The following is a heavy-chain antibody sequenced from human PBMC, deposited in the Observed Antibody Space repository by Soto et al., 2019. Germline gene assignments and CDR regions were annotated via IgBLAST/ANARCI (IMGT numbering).Heavy chain of an antibody. CDR3: ARGNDLGELSPGGLFDY. Sequence: QVQLQESGPGLVKPSETLSLTCTVSGGSISSYYWSWIRQPPGKGLEWIGYIYYSGSTNYNPSLKSRVTISVDTSKNQFSLKLSSVTAADTAVYYCARGNDLGELSPGGLFDYWGQGTLVTVSS. D-gene: IGHD3-16*02. CDR1: GGSISSYY. V-gene: IGHV4-59*01. CDR2: IYYSGST. J-gene: IGHJ4*02.